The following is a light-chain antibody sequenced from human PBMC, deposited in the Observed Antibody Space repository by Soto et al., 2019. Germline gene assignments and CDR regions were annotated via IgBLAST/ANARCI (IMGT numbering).Light chain of an antibody. CDR1: SSDVGSYNL. Sequence: QSALTQPASVSGSPGQSITISCTGTSSDVGSYNLVSWYQQHPGKAPKLLIYDVNKRPSAVSNRFSGSKSGNTASLTISGLQAQDEVDYYCCSYAGSSTPXVFGTGTKVTV. CDR2: DVN. V-gene: IGLV2-23*02. CDR3: CSYAGSSTPXV. J-gene: IGLJ1*01.